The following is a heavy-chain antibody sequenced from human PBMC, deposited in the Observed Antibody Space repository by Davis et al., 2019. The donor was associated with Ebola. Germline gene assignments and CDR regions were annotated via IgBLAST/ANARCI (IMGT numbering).Heavy chain of an antibody. V-gene: IGHV4-59*12. J-gene: IGHJ6*02. CDR3: ARGGPEYQLMDV. CDR2: IYHSGST. CDR1: GGSISSYY. D-gene: IGHD2-2*01. Sequence: PSETLSLTCTVSGGSISSYYWSWIRQPPGKGLEWIGEIYHSGSTNYNPSLKSRVTISVDKSKNQFSLKLSSVTAADTAVYYCARGGPEYQLMDVWGQGTTVTVSS.